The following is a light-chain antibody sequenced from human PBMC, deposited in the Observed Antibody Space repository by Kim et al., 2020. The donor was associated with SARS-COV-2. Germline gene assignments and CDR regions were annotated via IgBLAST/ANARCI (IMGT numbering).Light chain of an antibody. CDR2: SSS. V-gene: IGKV1-39*01. CDR1: QSIINY. CDR3: QQSYTTSAT. J-gene: IGKJ1*01. Sequence: ASVGYRVTLSCRGSQSIINYLNWYQQTPGKAPNLLIYSSSDFYGEAPSRFSASGSGTDFTLTISSLQPEDFATYYCQQSYTTSATFGQGTKVDIK.